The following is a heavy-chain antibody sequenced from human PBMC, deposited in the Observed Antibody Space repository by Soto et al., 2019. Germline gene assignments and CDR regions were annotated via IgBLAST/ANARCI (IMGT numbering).Heavy chain of an antibody. CDR1: GYTFTSYG. V-gene: IGHV1-18*01. CDR2: ISAYNGNT. CDR3: ARVHCSSTSCPSFYYYYYYMDV. J-gene: IGHJ6*03. Sequence: QVQLVQSGAEVKKPGASVKVSCKASGYTFTSYGISWVRQAPGQGLEWMGWISAYNGNTNYAQKLQGRVTITKDTSTSTDYMELRSLRSDDTAVYYCARVHCSSTSCPSFYYYYYYMDVWGKGTTVTVSS. D-gene: IGHD2-2*01.